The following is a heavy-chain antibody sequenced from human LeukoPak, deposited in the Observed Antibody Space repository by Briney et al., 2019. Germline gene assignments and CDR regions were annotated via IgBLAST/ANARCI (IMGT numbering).Heavy chain of an antibody. CDR1: GGSISRSSYY. J-gene: IGHJ6*03. V-gene: IGHV4-39*07. D-gene: IGHD6-19*01. CDR2: IYYSGST. CDR3: ARANRYSSGWYAYYMDV. Sequence: SETLSLTCTVSGGSISRSSYYWGWIRQPPGEGLEWIGSIYYSGSTYYNPSLKSRVTISVDTSKNEFSLKLSSVTAADTAVYYCARANRYSSGWYAYYMDVWGKGTTVTVSS.